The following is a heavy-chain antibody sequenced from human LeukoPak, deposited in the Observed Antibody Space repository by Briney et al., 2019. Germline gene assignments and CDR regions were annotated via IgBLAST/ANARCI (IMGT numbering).Heavy chain of an antibody. D-gene: IGHD3-16*01. CDR1: GGSISSSSYY. J-gene: IGHJ1*01. Sequence: SETLSLTCTVSGGSISSSSYYWGWIRQPPGKGLERIGSIYYSGSTYYNPSLKSRVTISVDTSKNQFSLQLSPVPAAHPAVYYRGTLPGTFVWFHHCRQRTLVPVSS. CDR2: IYYSGST. CDR3: GTLPGTFVWFHH. V-gene: IGHV4-39*01.